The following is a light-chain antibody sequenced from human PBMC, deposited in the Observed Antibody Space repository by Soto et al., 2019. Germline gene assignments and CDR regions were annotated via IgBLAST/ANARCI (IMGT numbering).Light chain of an antibody. CDR1: SSYVGSYNL. CDR3: CSYAGSSFYV. J-gene: IGLJ1*01. Sequence: QSVLTQPASVSGSPGQSITISCTGTSSYVGSYNLVSWYQQHPGKAPKLTIYEVSKRPSGVSNRFSGSKSGNTASLTISGLQAEDEADYYCCSYAGSSFYVFGTGTKSPS. CDR2: EVS. V-gene: IGLV2-23*02.